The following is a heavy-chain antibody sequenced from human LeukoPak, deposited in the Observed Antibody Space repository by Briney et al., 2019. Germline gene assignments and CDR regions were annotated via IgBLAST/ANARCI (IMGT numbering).Heavy chain of an antibody. J-gene: IGHJ4*02. V-gene: IGHV3-30-3*01. CDR1: GFTFSSYA. Sequence: PGGSLRLSCAASGFTFSSYAMHWVRQAPGKGLEWVAVISYDGSNKYYADSVKGRFTISRDNSKNTLYLQMNSLRAEDTAVYYCARDPSYCSGGSCSPTLSLYYFDYWGQGTLVTVSS. D-gene: IGHD2-15*01. CDR2: ISYDGSNK. CDR3: ARDPSYCSGGSCSPTLSLYYFDY.